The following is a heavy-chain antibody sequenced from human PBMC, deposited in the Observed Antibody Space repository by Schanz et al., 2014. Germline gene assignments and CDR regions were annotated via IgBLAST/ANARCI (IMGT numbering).Heavy chain of an antibody. CDR1: GGSISSSDW. J-gene: IGHJ5*02. CDR2: IYHSGSS. CDR3: ARGHHAHGITVAAMWFAL. V-gene: IGHV4-4*02. Sequence: QVQLQESGPGLVKPSGTLSLTCAVSGGSISSSDWRCWVRQPPGKGLEGIGEIYHSGSSNYNPSLKSRYTISVDKPKKHFSMKGPSMTAADTAVYYCARGHHAHGITVAAMWFALWGQGT. D-gene: IGHD6-19*01.